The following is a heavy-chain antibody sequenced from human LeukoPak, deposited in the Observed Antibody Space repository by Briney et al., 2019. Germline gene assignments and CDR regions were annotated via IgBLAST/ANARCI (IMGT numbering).Heavy chain of an antibody. V-gene: IGHV3-74*01. J-gene: IGHJ6*03. Sequence: PGGSRRLSCAASGFPFSSYWMHWVRQAPGKGLVWLSGIYNDGSTTTYADSVKGRFTISRDNARNTLYLQMNSLRAEDTAIYYCARTRMDYSYMDVWGKGTTVTVSS. D-gene: IGHD5-24*01. CDR1: GFPFSSYW. CDR2: IYNDGSTT. CDR3: ARTRMDYSYMDV.